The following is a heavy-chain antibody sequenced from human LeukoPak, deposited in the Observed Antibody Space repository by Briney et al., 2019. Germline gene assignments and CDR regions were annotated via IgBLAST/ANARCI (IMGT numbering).Heavy chain of an antibody. CDR3: ARPDDILTGYSY. CDR2: IYPGDSDT. Sequence: ASVKVSCKASGYTFTSYWIGWVRQMPGKGLEWMGIIYPGDSDTRYSPSFQGQVTISADKSISTAYLQWSSLKASDTAMYYCARPDDILTGYSYWGQGTLVTVSS. V-gene: IGHV5-51*01. CDR1: GYTFTSYW. D-gene: IGHD3-9*01. J-gene: IGHJ4*02.